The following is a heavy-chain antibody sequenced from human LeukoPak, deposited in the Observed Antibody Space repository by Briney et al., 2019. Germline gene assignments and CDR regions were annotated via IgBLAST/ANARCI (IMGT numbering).Heavy chain of an antibody. CDR1: GFTFGDYA. CDR3: TRDRTVTTPDYYYYGMDV. J-gene: IGHJ6*02. Sequence: GGSLRLSCTASGFTFGDYAMSWVRQAPGTGLGWVGFIRSKAYGGTTEYAASVKGRSTISRDDSKSISYLQMISLKTEDTAVYYCTRDRTVTTPDYYYYGMDVWGQGTTVTVSS. V-gene: IGHV3-49*04. D-gene: IGHD4-11*01. CDR2: IRSKAYGGTT.